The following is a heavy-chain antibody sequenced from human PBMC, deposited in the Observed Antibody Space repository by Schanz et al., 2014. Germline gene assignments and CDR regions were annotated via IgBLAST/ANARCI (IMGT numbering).Heavy chain of an antibody. Sequence: EVQLLESGGGLVQPGGSLRLSCAASGFTFSYYSLNWVRQAPGKGLEWLSYTKAGGRDIHYADSVKGRFTISRDNSKNTLYLQMDTLRVEDTAMFYCARDMTIAPAWGQGTLVTVSS. J-gene: IGHJ5*02. CDR1: GFTFSYYS. CDR3: ARDMTIAPA. CDR2: TKAGGRDI. D-gene: IGHD6-13*01. V-gene: IGHV3-48*01.